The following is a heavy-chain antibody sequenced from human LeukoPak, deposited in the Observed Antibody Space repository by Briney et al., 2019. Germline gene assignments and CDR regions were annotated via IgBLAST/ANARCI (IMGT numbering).Heavy chain of an antibody. J-gene: IGHJ4*02. CDR2: TYYRSKWYN. CDR3: AKWTSGADYYDSSGPVGY. D-gene: IGHD3-22*01. V-gene: IGHV6-1*01. CDR1: GDSVSSNSAA. Sequence: SQTLSLTCAISGDSVSSNSAAWNWIRQSPSRGLEWLGRTYYRSKWYNDYAVSVKSRITINPDTSKNQFSLQLNSVTPEDTAVYYCAKWTSGADYYDSSGPVGYWGQGTLVTVSS.